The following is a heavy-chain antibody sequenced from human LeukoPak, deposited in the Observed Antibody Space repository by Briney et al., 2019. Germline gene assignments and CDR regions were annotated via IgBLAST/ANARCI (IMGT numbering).Heavy chain of an antibody. D-gene: IGHD6-19*01. Sequence: GGSLRLSCAASGFSVNSNYMNWVRQAPGKGLEWVSVIYDSGSTFYADSVKGRFTISRDNSKNILFLQMNSLRVEDAAVYYCARAGDYSSGSYWYFDLWGRGTLVTVSS. CDR1: GFSVNSNY. J-gene: IGHJ2*01. CDR3: ARAGDYSSGSYWYFDL. V-gene: IGHV3-53*01. CDR2: IYDSGST.